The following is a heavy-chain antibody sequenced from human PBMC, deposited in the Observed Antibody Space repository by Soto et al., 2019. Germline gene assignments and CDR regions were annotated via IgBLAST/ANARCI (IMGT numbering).Heavy chain of an antibody. V-gene: IGHV3-74*01. Sequence: GGSLRLSCAASGFTFSSYWMHWVRQAPGKGLVWVSRINSDGSSTSYADSVKGRFTISRDNAKNTLYLQMNSLRAEDTAVYYCARDLGLDHYDFWSDPWFDPWGQGTLVTVSS. D-gene: IGHD3-3*01. J-gene: IGHJ5*02. CDR3: ARDLGLDHYDFWSDPWFDP. CDR2: INSDGSST. CDR1: GFTFSSYW.